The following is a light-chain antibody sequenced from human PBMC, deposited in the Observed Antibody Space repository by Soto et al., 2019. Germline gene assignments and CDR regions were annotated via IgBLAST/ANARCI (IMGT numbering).Light chain of an antibody. V-gene: IGKV1-17*01. CDR3: LQHSTYPLT. J-gene: IGKJ1*01. CDR2: AAS. Sequence: DIQMTQFPSSLSASVGDRVTITCRASQGIRNDLAWYQQKPGKAPKRLIYAASSLQSRVPSRFSGSGSGTEFTLAISSLQPDDFATFYCLQHSTYPLTFGQGTKVEIK. CDR1: QGIRND.